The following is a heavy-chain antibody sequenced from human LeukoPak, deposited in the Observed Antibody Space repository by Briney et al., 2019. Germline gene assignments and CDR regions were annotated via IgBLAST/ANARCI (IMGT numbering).Heavy chain of an antibody. D-gene: IGHD7-27*01. CDR2: ISGSGGST. CDR1: GFTFTTYA. Sequence: GGSLRLSCVASGFTFTTYAMIWVRQPPGKGLEWVSAISGSGGSTYYADSVKGRFTISRDNSKNTLYLQMNSLRAEDTAVYYCAKIPNWGSIDYWGQGTLVTVSS. J-gene: IGHJ4*02. V-gene: IGHV3-23*01. CDR3: AKIPNWGSIDY.